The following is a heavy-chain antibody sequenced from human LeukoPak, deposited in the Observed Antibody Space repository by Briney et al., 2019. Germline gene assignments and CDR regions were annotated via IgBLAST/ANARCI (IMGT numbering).Heavy chain of an antibody. CDR2: ISYDGSNK. CDR1: GFTFVNYV. Sequence: GGSLRLSCAASGFTFVNYVMHWVRQAPGKGLEWVAVISYDGSNKYYADSVKGRFTISRDNSKNTLYLQMNSLRAEDTAVYYCARDEAYSYGHNHYYYGMDVWGQGTTVTVSS. CDR3: ARDEAYSYGHNHYYYGMDV. D-gene: IGHD5-18*01. V-gene: IGHV3-30-3*01. J-gene: IGHJ6*02.